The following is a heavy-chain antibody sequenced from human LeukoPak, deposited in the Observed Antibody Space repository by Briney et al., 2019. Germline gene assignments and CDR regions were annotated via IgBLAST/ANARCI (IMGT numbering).Heavy chain of an antibody. J-gene: IGHJ4*02. V-gene: IGHV3-48*02. CDR2: ISSSSNTI. Sequence: GGSLRLSCAASGFTFSSYSKNWVRQAPGKGLEWVSYISSSSNTIYYADSVKGRFTISRDNAKNSLFLQMNSLRDEDTSVYYCARAVTVVTRGGLVFDYWGQGTLVTVSS. D-gene: IGHD2-21*02. CDR1: GFTFSSYS. CDR3: ARAVTVVTRGGLVFDY.